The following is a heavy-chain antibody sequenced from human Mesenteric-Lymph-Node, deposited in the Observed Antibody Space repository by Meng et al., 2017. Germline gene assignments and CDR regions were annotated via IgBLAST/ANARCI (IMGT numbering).Heavy chain of an antibody. V-gene: IGHV3-48*03. J-gene: IGHJ6*02. D-gene: IGHD6-13*01. Sequence: GESLKISCAASGFTFSSYEMNWVRQAPGKGLEWVSYISSSGSTIYYADSVKGRFTISRDNAKKSLYLQMNSLRAEDTAVYYCARGYSSSWGYYYGMDVWGQGTTVTVSS. CDR1: GFTFSSYE. CDR3: ARGYSSSWGYYYGMDV. CDR2: ISSSGSTI.